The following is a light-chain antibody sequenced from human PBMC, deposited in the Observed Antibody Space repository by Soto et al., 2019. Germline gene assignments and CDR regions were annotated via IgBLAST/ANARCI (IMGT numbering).Light chain of an antibody. J-gene: IGKJ1*01. CDR2: GAS. Sequence: EIVLPQSPATLSLSPGERSTLSCMASQSVSSSYLAWYQQKPGQAPRLLIYGASSRATGIPDRFSGSGSGTDFTLTISRLEPEDLAVYYCQQYGSSPPWTFGQGAKV. CDR3: QQYGSSPPWT. V-gene: IGKV3-20*01. CDR1: QSVSSSY.